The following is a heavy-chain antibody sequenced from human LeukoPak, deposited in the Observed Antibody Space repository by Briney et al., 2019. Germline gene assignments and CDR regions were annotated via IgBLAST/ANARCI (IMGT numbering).Heavy chain of an antibody. J-gene: IGHJ4*02. CDR1: AGSISGYY. CDR2: IYSSGST. Sequence: SETLSLTCTVSAGSISGYYWSWIRQPPGKGLEWIGHIYSSGSTNYNPSLKSRVTMPIDTSKNQLSLKLSSATAADTAVYYCARHSSAYFDYWGQGTLVTVSS. D-gene: IGHD6-19*01. CDR3: ARHSSAYFDY. V-gene: IGHV4-59*08.